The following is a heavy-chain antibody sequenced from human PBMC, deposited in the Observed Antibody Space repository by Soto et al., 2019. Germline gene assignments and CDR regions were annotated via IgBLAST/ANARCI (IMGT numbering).Heavy chain of an antibody. CDR2: IIPIFGTA. V-gene: IGHV1-69*12. Sequence: QVQLVQSGAEVKKPGSSVKVSCKASGGTFTSYAISWVRQAPGQGLEWMGGIIPIFGTADYAQKFQGRVTITADEPTSSAYIELSSLRSEDTAVYYCATQGLPNYYYSGMDVWGQGTTVTVSS. CDR3: ATQGLPNYYYSGMDV. D-gene: IGHD5-18*01. CDR1: GGTFTSYA. J-gene: IGHJ6*02.